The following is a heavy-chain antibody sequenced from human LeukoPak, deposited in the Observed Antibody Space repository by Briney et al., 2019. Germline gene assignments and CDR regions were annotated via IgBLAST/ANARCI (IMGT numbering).Heavy chain of an antibody. Sequence: GGSLRLSCAASGFIFSDYYMGWIRQAPGRGLEWVSYITDSGSKIYYTDSVKGRFTMSRDNAKKSLYLQMNSLRAEDTAVYYCARDPDYYGLGYWGQGTLVTVSS. CDR2: ITDSGSKI. CDR1: GFIFSDYY. D-gene: IGHD3-10*01. CDR3: ARDPDYYGLGY. V-gene: IGHV3-11*01. J-gene: IGHJ4*02.